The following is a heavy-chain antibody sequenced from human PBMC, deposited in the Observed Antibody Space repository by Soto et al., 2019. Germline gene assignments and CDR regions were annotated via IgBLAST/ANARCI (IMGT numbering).Heavy chain of an antibody. CDR3: AADLGPPYDSNNWFDP. D-gene: IGHD2-21*01. V-gene: IGHV3-15*07. Sequence: EVQLVESGGALVKPGGSLRLSCAASGFIFSHAWFHWVRQPPGKGLELVGRVKNNGGATDYAPSVKARFIISRDDSKDMVYLQMSSLRTEDTAIYHCAADLGPPYDSNNWFDPWGQGTLVTVSS. CDR1: GFIFSHAW. J-gene: IGHJ5*02. CDR2: VKNNGGAT.